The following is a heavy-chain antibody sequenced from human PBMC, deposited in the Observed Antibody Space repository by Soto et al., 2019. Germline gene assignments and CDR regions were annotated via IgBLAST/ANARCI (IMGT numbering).Heavy chain of an antibody. CDR2: INPNSGGT. J-gene: IGHJ6*02. CDR3: ARDTYSSSSHYYYGVDV. V-gene: IGHV1-2*02. CDR1: GYTFTGYY. D-gene: IGHD6-6*01. Sequence: GSVKVSCKASGYTFTGYYMHWVRQAPGQGLEWMGWINPNSGGTNYAQKFQGRVTMTRDTSISTAYMELSRLRSDDTAVYYCARDTYSSSSHYYYGVDVWGQGTTVTVSS.